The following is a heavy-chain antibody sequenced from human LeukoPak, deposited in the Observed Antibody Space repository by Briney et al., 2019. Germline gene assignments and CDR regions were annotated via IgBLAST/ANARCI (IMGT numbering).Heavy chain of an antibody. CDR1: PFTFCDYS. D-gene: IGHD7-27*01. J-gene: IGHJ3*01. CDR3: ARVDDSWGPNNLDL. Sequence: GGSLRLSCAASPFTFCDYSMNWVRQAPGKGLEWISYIDTSSSTMYYADSVMGRFTISRDHAKESLYLQMNSLRDEDTALYYCARVDDSWGPNNLDLWGQGTMVTVS. CDR2: IDTSSSTM. V-gene: IGHV3-48*02.